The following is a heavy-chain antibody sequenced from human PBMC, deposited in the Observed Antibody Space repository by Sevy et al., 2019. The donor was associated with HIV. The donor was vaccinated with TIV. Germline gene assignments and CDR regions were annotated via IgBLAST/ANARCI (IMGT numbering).Heavy chain of an antibody. D-gene: IGHD3-3*01. Sequence: SETLSLTCTVSGGSISPYYWSWIRQPPGKGLEWVGYFYYTGSTNYNPYLEGRATISVDASKNQFFLKLTSVTAADTAVYCCARQGGVVDYGMDVWGQGTTVTVSS. CDR3: ARQGGVVDYGMDV. CDR1: GGSISPYY. J-gene: IGHJ6*02. CDR2: FYYTGST. V-gene: IGHV4-59*01.